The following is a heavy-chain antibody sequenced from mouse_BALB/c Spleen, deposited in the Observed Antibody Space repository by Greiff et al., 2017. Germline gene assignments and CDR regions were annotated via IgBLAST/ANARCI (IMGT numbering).Heavy chain of an antibody. CDR1: GFTFSSFG. CDR3: ARYDGYYYYAMDY. CDR2: ISSGSSTI. Sequence: DVKLVGSGGGLVQPGGSRKLSCAASGFTFSSFGMHWVRQAPEKGLEWVAYISSGSSTIYYADTVKGRFTISRDNPKNTLFLQMTSLRSEDTAMYYCARYDGYYYYAMDYWGQGTSVTVSS. V-gene: IGHV5-17*02. J-gene: IGHJ4*01. D-gene: IGHD2-3*01.